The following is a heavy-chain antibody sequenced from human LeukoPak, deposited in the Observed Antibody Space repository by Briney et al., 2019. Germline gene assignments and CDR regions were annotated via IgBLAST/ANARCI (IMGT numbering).Heavy chain of an antibody. J-gene: IGHJ4*02. CDR1: GGSISSSSYY. CDR3: ARQIAGGTFYFDS. CDR2: IYYSGST. V-gene: IGHV4-39*01. D-gene: IGHD6-13*01. Sequence: SETLSLTCTVSGGSISSSSYYWGWIRQPPGKGLEWIGSIYYSGSTYYNPSLKSRVTISVDTSKNQFSLKLSSVTAADTAVYYCARQIAGGTFYFDSWGQGTLVTVSS.